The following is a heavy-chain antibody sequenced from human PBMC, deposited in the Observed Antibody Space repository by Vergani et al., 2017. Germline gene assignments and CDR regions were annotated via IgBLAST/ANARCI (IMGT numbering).Heavy chain of an antibody. Sequence: QVQLQQWGAGLLKPSETLSLTCAVYGGSFSGYYWSWIRQPPGKGLEWIGEINHSGSTNYNPSLKSRVTISVDTSKNQFSLKLSSVTAADTAVYYCATRGGGYCSGGSCYPRRYFYYWGQGTLVTVSS. D-gene: IGHD2-15*01. CDR3: ATRGGGYCSGGSCYPRRYFYY. J-gene: IGHJ4*02. CDR2: INHSGST. V-gene: IGHV4-34*01. CDR1: GGSFSGYY.